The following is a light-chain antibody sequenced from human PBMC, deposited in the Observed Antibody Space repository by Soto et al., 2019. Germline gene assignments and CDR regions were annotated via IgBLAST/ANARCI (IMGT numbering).Light chain of an antibody. CDR3: QQYNSYSRT. Sequence: DIQMTQSPSTLSASVGDRITITCRASQSTSSWLAWYQQKPGKAPKLLIYKASSLESGVPSRFSGSGSGTDFTLTISSLQPDDFATYYCQQYNSYSRTFGQGTKVDIK. CDR2: KAS. V-gene: IGKV1-5*03. J-gene: IGKJ2*01. CDR1: QSTSSW.